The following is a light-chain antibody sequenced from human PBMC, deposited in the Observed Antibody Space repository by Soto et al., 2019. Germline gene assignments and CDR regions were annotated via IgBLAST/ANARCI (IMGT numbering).Light chain of an antibody. CDR1: SSDVGGYNH. V-gene: IGLV2-14*01. CDR3: FSYTSLSTVV. Sequence: QAVVTQPASVSGSPGQSITISCTGTSSDVGGYNHVSWYQHSPGKAPKLILFAVSDRPSGVSHRFSGSKSGNTASLTISGLQAEDEADYYCFSYTSLSTVVFGGGTKLTVL. J-gene: IGLJ2*01. CDR2: AVS.